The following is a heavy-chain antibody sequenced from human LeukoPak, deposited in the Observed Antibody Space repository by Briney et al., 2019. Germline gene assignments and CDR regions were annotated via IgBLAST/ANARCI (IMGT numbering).Heavy chain of an antibody. V-gene: IGHV3-23*01. D-gene: IGHD1-1*01. Sequence: GGSLRLSSAASGFTFSNYAMNWVRQALGKGLEWVSTINSSGGSTYYADSVKGRFTISRDNSKNTLYLQMNSLRAEDTAVYYCANNWAFDYWGQGTLVTVSS. CDR3: ANNWAFDY. J-gene: IGHJ4*02. CDR2: INSSGGST. CDR1: GFTFSNYA.